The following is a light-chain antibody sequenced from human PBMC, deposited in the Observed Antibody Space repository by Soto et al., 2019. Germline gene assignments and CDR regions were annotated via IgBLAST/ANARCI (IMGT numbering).Light chain of an antibody. CDR3: SSYTSSSTLGV. V-gene: IGLV2-14*01. Sequence: QSVLTQPASVSGSPGQSITISCTGTSSDVGGYNYVSWYQQHPGKAPKLMIYDVSNRPLGVSNRFSGSKSGNTASLTISGLQAEDEADYYCSSYTSSSTLGVFGTGTKVTV. J-gene: IGLJ1*01. CDR2: DVS. CDR1: SSDVGGYNY.